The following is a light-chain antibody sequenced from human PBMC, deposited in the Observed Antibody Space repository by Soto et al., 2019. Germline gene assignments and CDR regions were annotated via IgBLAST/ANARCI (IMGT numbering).Light chain of an antibody. J-gene: IGLJ2*01. CDR3: GADHGSGSNFVKV. Sequence: QSVLTQPPSASASLGASVTLTCTLSSGYSNYKVDWYQQRPGKGPRFVMRVGTGGIVGSKGDGIPDRFSGLGSGLNRYLTIKNSQEEDESDYHCGADHGSGSNFVKVFGGGTKLTVL. CDR1: SGYSNYK. V-gene: IGLV9-49*01. CDR2: VGTGGIVG.